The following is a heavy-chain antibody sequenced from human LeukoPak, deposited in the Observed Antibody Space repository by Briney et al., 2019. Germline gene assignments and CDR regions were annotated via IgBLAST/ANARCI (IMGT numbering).Heavy chain of an antibody. D-gene: IGHD3-22*01. J-gene: IGHJ3*02. CDR2: ISSSSSTI. V-gene: IGHV3-48*04. CDR3: ARVGRITMIVVDHRKQTHAFDI. CDR1: GFTFSSYS. Sequence: GGSLRLSCAASGFTFSSYSMNWVRQAPGKGLEWVSYISSSSSTIYYADSVKGRFTISRDNAKNSLYLQMNSLRAEDTAVYYCARVGRITMIVVDHRKQTHAFDIWGQGTMVTVSS.